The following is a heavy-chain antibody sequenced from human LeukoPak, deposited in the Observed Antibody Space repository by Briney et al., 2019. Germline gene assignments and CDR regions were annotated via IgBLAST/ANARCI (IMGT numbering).Heavy chain of an antibody. CDR1: GFTFSSYG. V-gene: IGHV3-23*01. Sequence: GGSLRLSCAASGFTFSSYGMSWVRQAPGKGLEWVSAISGSGGSTYYADSVKGRFTISRDNSKNTLYLQMNSLRAEDTAVYYCAKDPPAVAGLYNWFDPWGQGTLVTVSS. D-gene: IGHD6-19*01. CDR3: AKDPPAVAGLYNWFDP. J-gene: IGHJ5*02. CDR2: ISGSGGST.